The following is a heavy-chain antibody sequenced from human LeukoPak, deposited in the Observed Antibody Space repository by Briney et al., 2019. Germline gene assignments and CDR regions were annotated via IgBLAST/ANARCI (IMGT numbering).Heavy chain of an antibody. CDR2: IYTSGST. CDR1: GGSISSGSYY. J-gene: IGHJ5*02. V-gene: IGHV4-61*02. CDR3: ARARRWLSNWFDP. Sequence: PSETLSLTCTVSGGSISSGSYYWSWIRQPAGKGLEWIGRIYTSGSTNYNPSLKSRVTISVDTSKNQFSLKLSSVTAADTAVYYCARARRWLSNWFDPWGQGTLVTVSS. D-gene: IGHD5-24*01.